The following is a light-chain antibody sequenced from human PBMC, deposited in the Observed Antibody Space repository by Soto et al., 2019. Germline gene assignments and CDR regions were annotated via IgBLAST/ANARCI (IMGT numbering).Light chain of an antibody. V-gene: IGLV1-40*01. J-gene: IGLJ1*01. CDR3: QSYDNSLSVYV. Sequence: QSVLTQPPSASGTPGQTVTISCSGSSSNIGRNYVDWYQQLPGAAPKALIYGNSNRPSGVPDRFSGSKSGTSASLAITGLQAEDEADYYCQSYDNSLSVYVFGTGTKLTVL. CDR1: SSNIGRNY. CDR2: GNS.